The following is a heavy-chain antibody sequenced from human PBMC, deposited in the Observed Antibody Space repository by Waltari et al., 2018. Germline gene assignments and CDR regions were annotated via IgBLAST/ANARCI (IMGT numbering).Heavy chain of an antibody. CDR2: IIPILGIA. D-gene: IGHD6-19*01. J-gene: IGHJ6*02. V-gene: IGHV1-69*08. CDR3: ARDSSGGHYYYYGMDV. CDR1: GGTFSSYT. Sequence: QVQLVQSGAEVKKPGSSVKVSCKASGGTFSSYTISWVRQAPGQGLEWMGRIIPILGIANYAQKFQGRVTITADKSTSTAYMELSSLRSEDTAVYYCARDSSGGHYYYYGMDVWGQGTTVTVSS.